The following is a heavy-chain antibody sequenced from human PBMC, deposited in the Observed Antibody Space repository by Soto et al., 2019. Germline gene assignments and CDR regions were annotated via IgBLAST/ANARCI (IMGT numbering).Heavy chain of an antibody. V-gene: IGHV3-30-3*01. D-gene: IGHD2-15*01. CDR2: ISYDGSNK. Sequence: QVQLVESGGGVVQPGRSLRLSCAASGFTFSSYAMHWVRQAPGKGLEWVAVISYDGSNKYYADSVKGRFTISRDNSKKTLYLQMNSLRAEDTAVYYCARDSGYCSGGSCPTPFDYWGQGTLVTVSS. J-gene: IGHJ4*02. CDR3: ARDSGYCSGGSCPTPFDY. CDR1: GFTFSSYA.